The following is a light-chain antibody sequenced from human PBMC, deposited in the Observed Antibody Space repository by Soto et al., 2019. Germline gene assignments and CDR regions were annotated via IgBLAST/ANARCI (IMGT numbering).Light chain of an antibody. V-gene: IGLV1-44*01. CDR1: SSNIGSKT. CDR3: AAWDDSLKGVV. Sequence: QSVLTQPPSASGTPGQRVTISCSGSSSNIGSKTVNWYQQVPGTAPKLLIYSNNQRPSGVPDRFSGSKSGTSVSLAISGLQSEDEADYYCAAWDDSLKGVVFGGGTKVTVL. CDR2: SNN. J-gene: IGLJ2*01.